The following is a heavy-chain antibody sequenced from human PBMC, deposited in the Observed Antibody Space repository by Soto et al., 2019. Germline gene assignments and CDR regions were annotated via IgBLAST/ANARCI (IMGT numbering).Heavy chain of an antibody. D-gene: IGHD3-3*01. CDR1: GYTFTSYY. Sequence: ASVKVSCNASGYTFTSYYMHWVRQAPGQGLEWMGIINPSGGSTSYAQKFQGRVTMTRDTSTSTVYMELSSLRSEDTAVYYCARDPPIFGVVPFNWFDPWGQGTLVTVSS. CDR2: INPSGGST. V-gene: IGHV1-46*01. J-gene: IGHJ5*02. CDR3: ARDPPIFGVVPFNWFDP.